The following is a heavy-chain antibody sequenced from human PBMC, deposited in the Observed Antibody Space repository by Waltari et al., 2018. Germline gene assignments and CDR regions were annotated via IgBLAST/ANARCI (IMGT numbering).Heavy chain of an antibody. J-gene: IGHJ4*02. Sequence: QVQLVQSGAEVTKPGSSVKVSCTASGGSLWCYAISWVRQAPGQGLEWMGRIIPILGTTNYAQKFQGRVTITADKSTSTAYMELSSLRSEDTAVYYCARDTGSSGYYFDYWGQGTLVTVSS. D-gene: IGHD6-6*01. CDR2: IIPILGTT. CDR3: ARDTGSSGYYFDY. CDR1: GGSLWCYA. V-gene: IGHV1-69*04.